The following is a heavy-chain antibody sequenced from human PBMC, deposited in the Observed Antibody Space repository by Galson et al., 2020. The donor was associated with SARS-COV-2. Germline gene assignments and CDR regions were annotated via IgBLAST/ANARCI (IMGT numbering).Heavy chain of an antibody. D-gene: IGHD3-10*01. CDR1: GYTFTNYW. V-gene: IGHV5-51*01. CDR2: IYPEDSDT. CDR3: AITGNLVRGPGGYFDV. Sequence: GESLKISCKGSGYTFTNYWIAWVRQTPGKGLEWMGIIYPEDSDTRYSQSFEGQVTISADNSISTAYLQWSSLKASDTAMYYCAITGNLVRGPGGYFDVWGRGTLGTVCS. J-gene: IGHJ2*01.